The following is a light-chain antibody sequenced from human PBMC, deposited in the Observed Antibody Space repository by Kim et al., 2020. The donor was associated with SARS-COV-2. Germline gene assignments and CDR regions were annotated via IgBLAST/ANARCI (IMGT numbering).Light chain of an antibody. Sequence: QAGLTQPPSVSKGLGQTATLTCTGNNNNVGNQGAAWLQQHQGHPPKPLSYRNNNRPSGISERFSASRSGDTASLTITGLQPEDETDYYCSAWDSSLNVWVFGGGTQLTVL. CDR1: NNNVGNQG. J-gene: IGLJ3*02. CDR2: RNN. CDR3: SAWDSSLNVWV. V-gene: IGLV10-54*04.